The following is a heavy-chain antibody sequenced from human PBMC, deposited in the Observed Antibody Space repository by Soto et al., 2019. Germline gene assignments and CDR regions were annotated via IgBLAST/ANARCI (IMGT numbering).Heavy chain of an antibody. D-gene: IGHD6-13*01. J-gene: IGHJ3*02. CDR1: GGSLSHYY. Sequence: PSETLSLTCAVYGGSLSHYYWTWVRQPPGKGLEWIGEINDSGSTNYNPSLKSRVSIAVDTSKNQFSLKLSSLTAADTAVFSCASPLGAGAAAGRTSFEIWGQGTMVTVSS. CDR2: INDSGST. CDR3: ASPLGAGAAAGRTSFEI. V-gene: IGHV4-34*01.